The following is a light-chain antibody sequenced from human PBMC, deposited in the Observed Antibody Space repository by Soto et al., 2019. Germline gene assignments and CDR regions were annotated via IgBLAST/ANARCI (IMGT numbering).Light chain of an antibody. Sequence: QSVLTQPPSVSAAPGQKVSISCSGSTSNIGNLYVSWYQLVPGTAPRLLIYDDHKRPSGIPDRFSGSKSGTSATLGITGLQTGDEADYYCGTWDVSLNIVVLGGGTKLTVL. V-gene: IGLV1-51*01. J-gene: IGLJ2*01. CDR1: TSNIGNLY. CDR2: DDH. CDR3: GTWDVSLNIVV.